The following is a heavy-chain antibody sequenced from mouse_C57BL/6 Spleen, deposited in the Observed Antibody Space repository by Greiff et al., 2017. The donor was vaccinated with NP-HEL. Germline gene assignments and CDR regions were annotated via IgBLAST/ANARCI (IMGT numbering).Heavy chain of an antibody. J-gene: IGHJ4*01. CDR1: GFTFSDYG. CDR2: ISSGSSTI. Sequence: EVKLMESGGGLVKPGGSLKLSCAASGFTFSDYGMHWVRQAPEKGLEWVAYISSGSSTIYYADTVKGRFTISRDNAKNTLFLQMTSLRSEDTAMYYCARGPGHAMDYWGQGTSVTVSS. V-gene: IGHV5-17*01. CDR3: ARGPGHAMDY.